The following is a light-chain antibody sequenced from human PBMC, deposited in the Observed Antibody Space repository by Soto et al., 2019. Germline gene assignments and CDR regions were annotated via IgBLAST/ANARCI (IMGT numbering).Light chain of an antibody. V-gene: IGKV1-39*01. J-gene: IGKJ1*01. CDR3: QQNYSTTVT. CDR1: QRIGID. CDR2: AAS. Sequence: IKMTQSPATLSWSHGDRATLPSRASQRIGIDLNWYQQKPAKAPKLLIYAASGWQSGIPSRFSGSGSGTDYTLTISGLKHEDGAIYYCQQNYSTTVTFGQGTKVDIK.